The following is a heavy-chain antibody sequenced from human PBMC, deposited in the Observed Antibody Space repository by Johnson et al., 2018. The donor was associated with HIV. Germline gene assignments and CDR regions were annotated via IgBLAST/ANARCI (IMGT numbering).Heavy chain of an antibody. J-gene: IGHJ3*02. V-gene: IGHV3-30-3*01. Sequence: QVQLVQSGGGVVQPGRSLRLSCAASGFTFSSYAMHWVRQAPGKGLEWVAVISYDGSTIYYADSVKGRFTISRDNSKNTLYLQMNSLRAEDTAVYYCATFDAFDIWGQGTMVTVSS. CDR1: GFTFSSYA. CDR2: ISYDGSTI. CDR3: ATFDAFDI.